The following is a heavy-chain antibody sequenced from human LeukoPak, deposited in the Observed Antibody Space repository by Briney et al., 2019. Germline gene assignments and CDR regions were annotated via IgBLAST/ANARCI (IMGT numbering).Heavy chain of an antibody. D-gene: IGHD4-11*01. CDR3: ARLVSNYAYYFDY. J-gene: IGHJ4*02. CDR2: IYHSGST. CDR1: GYSISSGYY. V-gene: IGHV4-38-2*02. Sequence: SETLSLTCTVSGYSISSGYYWGWIRQPPGKGLEWIGSIYHSGSTYYNPSLKSRVTISVDTSKNQFSLKLSSVTAADTAVYYCARLVSNYAYYFDYWGQGTLVTVSS.